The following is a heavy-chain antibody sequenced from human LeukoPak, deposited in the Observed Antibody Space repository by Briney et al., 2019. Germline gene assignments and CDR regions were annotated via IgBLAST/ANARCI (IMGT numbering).Heavy chain of an antibody. CDR2: IIPIFGTA. V-gene: IGHV1-69*13. D-gene: IGHD6-13*01. CDR3: ARDEQQLVPDYYGLDV. Sequence: SVKVSCKASGGTFSSYAISWVRQAPGQGLEWMGGIIPIFGTANYAQKFQGRVTITADESTSTAYMELSSLRSEDTAVYYCARDEQQLVPDYYGLDVWGQGTTVTVSS. J-gene: IGHJ6*02. CDR1: GGTFSSYA.